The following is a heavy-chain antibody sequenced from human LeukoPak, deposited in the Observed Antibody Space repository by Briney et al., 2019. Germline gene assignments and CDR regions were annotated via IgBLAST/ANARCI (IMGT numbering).Heavy chain of an antibody. J-gene: IGHJ3*02. Sequence: SVKVSCKASGYTFTSYDINWVRQAPGQGLEWMGGIIPIFGTANYAQKFQGRVTITADESTSTAYMELSSLRSEDTAVYYCARGDYDSSGYHSISAFDIWGQGTMVTVSS. CDR3: ARGDYDSSGYHSISAFDI. CDR2: IIPIFGTA. V-gene: IGHV1-69*13. D-gene: IGHD3-22*01. CDR1: GYTFTSYD.